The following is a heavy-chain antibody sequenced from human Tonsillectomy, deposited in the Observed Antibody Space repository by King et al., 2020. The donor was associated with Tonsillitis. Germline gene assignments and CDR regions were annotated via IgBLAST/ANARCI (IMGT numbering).Heavy chain of an antibody. Sequence: QLVQSGGGVVQPGRSLRLSCTASGFSFSTYAMHWVRQAPGKGLEWVALVSFDGSKNYYADSVKGQFTISRDNSENTLYLQMNSLRPEDTAIYYCARDGVAEAIFGPADYWGQGTLVTVSS. CDR1: GFSFSTYA. CDR3: ARDGVAEAIFGPADY. V-gene: IGHV3-30-3*01. CDR2: VSFDGSKN. J-gene: IGHJ4*02. D-gene: IGHD3-3*01.